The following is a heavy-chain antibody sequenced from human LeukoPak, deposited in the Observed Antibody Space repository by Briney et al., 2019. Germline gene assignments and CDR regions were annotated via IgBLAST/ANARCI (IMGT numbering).Heavy chain of an antibody. J-gene: IGHJ3*02. CDR3: AGWSSGSSAYDI. CDR1: GGSISSSSYY. D-gene: IGHD1-14*01. V-gene: IGHV4-39*01. Sequence: SETLSLTCTVSGGSISSSSYYWSWIRQPPGKGLERLRSIFHSGSTYYSPSFKSRVTISADTSKNQFSLRLPSVTAADTAVYYCAGWSSGSSAYDIWGHGTMVTVSS. CDR2: IFHSGST.